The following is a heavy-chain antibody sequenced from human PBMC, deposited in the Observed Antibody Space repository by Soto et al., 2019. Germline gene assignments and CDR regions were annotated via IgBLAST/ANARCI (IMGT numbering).Heavy chain of an antibody. Sequence: QVQLVQSGDEVKMPGSSVKVSCKASGGTFSSYAISWVRQAPGQGLEWMGGIIPIFGTANYAQKFQGRVTITADKSTSTAYMELSSLRSEDTAVYYCARDPTERQNQVDYGYWGQGTLVTVSS. D-gene: IGHD4-17*01. J-gene: IGHJ4*02. CDR3: ARDPTERQNQVDYGY. V-gene: IGHV1-69*06. CDR1: GGTFSSYA. CDR2: IIPIFGTA.